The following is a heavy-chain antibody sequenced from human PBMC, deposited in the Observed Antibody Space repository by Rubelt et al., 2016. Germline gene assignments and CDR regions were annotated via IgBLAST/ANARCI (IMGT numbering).Heavy chain of an antibody. J-gene: IGHJ5*02. D-gene: IGHD3-3*01. Sequence: QVQLVQSGAEVKKPGASVKVSCKASGYTFTSYAMHWVRQAPGQRLEWMGWINAGNGNTKYSQKFQGRGTITRDTSASTAYMELSSLRSEDTAVYYCATGGDFGVVIPNWFDPWGQGTLVTVSS. CDR2: INAGNGNT. CDR3: ATGGDFGVVIPNWFDP. CDR1: GYTFTSYA. V-gene: IGHV1-3*01.